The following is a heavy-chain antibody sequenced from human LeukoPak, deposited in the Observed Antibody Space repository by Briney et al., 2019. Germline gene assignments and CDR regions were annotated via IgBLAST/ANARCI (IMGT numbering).Heavy chain of an antibody. CDR3: AKAFLRFLEWFPANDAFDI. CDR2: ISGSGGST. CDR1: GFTFSSYA. V-gene: IGHV3-23*01. D-gene: IGHD3-3*01. J-gene: IGHJ3*02. Sequence: PGGPLRLSCAASGFTFSSYAMSWVRQAPGKGLEWVSAISGSGGSTYYADSVKGRFTISRDNSKNTLYLQMNSLRAEDTAVYYCAKAFLRFLEWFPANDAFDIWGQGTMVTVSS.